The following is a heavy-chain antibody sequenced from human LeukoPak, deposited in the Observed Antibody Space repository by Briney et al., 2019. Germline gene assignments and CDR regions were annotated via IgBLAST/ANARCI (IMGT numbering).Heavy chain of an antibody. J-gene: IGHJ3*02. CDR3: ARPRTFEGCSGGSCYPDAFDI. Sequence: KGGESLKISCKGSGYSFTSYWIGWVRQMPGKGLEWMGIIYPGDSDTRYSPSFQGQVTISADKSISTAYLQWSSLKASDTAMYYCARPRTFEGCSGGSCYPDAFDIWGQGTMVTVSS. D-gene: IGHD2-15*01. CDR2: IYPGDSDT. V-gene: IGHV5-51*01. CDR1: GYSFTSYW.